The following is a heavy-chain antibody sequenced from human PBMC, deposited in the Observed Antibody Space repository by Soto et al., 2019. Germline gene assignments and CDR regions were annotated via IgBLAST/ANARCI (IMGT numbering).Heavy chain of an antibody. CDR1: GFTFRTYG. Sequence: EVHLLESGGGLVQPGGSLRLSCAASGFTFRTYGMSWVRQAPGKGLDWVAAIGGSGDDSTYYADSVKGRFTISRDNFKNTLYLQMNSLRAEDTAVYYCAIKGPYGSVFYNDYWGQGTLVTVSS. J-gene: IGHJ4*02. CDR3: AIKGPYGSVFYNDY. CDR2: IGGSGDDST. D-gene: IGHD3-10*01. V-gene: IGHV3-23*01.